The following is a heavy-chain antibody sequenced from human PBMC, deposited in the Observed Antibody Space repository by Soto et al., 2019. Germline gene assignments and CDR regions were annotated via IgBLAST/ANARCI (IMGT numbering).Heavy chain of an antibody. D-gene: IGHD3-10*01. CDR3: ARLPTMSHSGNYYKWFDP. J-gene: IGHJ5*02. CDR1: GGSISSSSFY. V-gene: IGHV4-39*01. CDR2: IYYSGST. Sequence: QLQLQESGPGLVKPSETLSLTCTVSGGSISSSSFYWGWIRQPPGKGLEWIGTIYYSGSTYYNPSLKSRVTISVDTSKNQFSLKLSSVTAADTAVYYCARLPTMSHSGNYYKWFDPWGQGTLVTVSS.